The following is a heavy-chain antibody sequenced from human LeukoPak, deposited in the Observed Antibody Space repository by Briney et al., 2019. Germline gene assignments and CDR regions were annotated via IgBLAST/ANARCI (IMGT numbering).Heavy chain of an antibody. CDR3: ARAQYMQWLHLYYFDY. CDR1: GGSFSGYY. CDR2: INHSGST. V-gene: IGHV4-34*01. J-gene: IGHJ4*02. D-gene: IGHD6-19*01. Sequence: PPETLSLTCAVYGGSFSGYYWSWIRQPPGKGLEWIGEINHSGSTNYNPSLKSRVTISVDTSKNQFSLKLSSVTAADTAVYYCARAQYMQWLHLYYFDYWGQGALVTVSS.